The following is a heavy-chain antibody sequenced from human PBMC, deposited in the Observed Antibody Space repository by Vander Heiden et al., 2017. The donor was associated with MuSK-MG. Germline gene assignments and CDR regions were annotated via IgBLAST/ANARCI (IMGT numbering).Heavy chain of an antibody. D-gene: IGHD6-13*01. Sequence: QVQLVESGGGVVQPGRSLRLSCAASRFTFSGYGMHWVRQAPGKGLEWVAVIWYDGSNKYYADSVKGRFTISRDNSKNTLYLQMNSLRAEDTAVYYCARGHSSWYSAEYFQHWGQGTLVTVSS. J-gene: IGHJ1*01. CDR3: ARGHSSWYSAEYFQH. CDR2: IWYDGSNK. V-gene: IGHV3-33*01. CDR1: RFTFSGYG.